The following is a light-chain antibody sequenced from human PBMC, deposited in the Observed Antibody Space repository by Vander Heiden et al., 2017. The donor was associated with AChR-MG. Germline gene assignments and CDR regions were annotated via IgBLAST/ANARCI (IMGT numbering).Light chain of an antibody. Sequence: QSVLTPPPSASRTPGQRVTISCAGSSSSIGSNYVYWYQQLPVTAPKRLIYRNNHRPSGVPDRCSGSKSGTSASLAISRLRSEDEADYYCAAWDDSLSASYVFGTGTKVTVL. CDR2: RNN. CDR3: AAWDDSLSASYV. V-gene: IGLV1-47*01. J-gene: IGLJ1*01. CDR1: SSSIGSNY.